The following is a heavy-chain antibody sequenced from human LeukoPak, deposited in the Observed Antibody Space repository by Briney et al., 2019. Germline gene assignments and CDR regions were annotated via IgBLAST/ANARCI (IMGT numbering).Heavy chain of an antibody. CDR2: GHYSGST. J-gene: IGHJ4*02. CDR3: ARVFGGYSYHYFDY. V-gene: IGHV4-59*01. Sequence: ASETLSLTCTVSGSMYNYYRSWIRQPPGKGLEWIGYGHYSGSTNHNPSLKSRVTVSVDMSKNQFSLNLRSMTAADTAMYYCARVFGGYSYHYFDYWGQGILVTVSS. CDR1: GSMYNYY. D-gene: IGHD5-18*01.